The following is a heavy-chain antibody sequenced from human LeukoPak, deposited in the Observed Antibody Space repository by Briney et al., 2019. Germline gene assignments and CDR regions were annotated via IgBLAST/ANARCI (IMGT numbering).Heavy chain of an antibody. CDR1: GGTFSSYA. CDR3: ARFAVHRRITVAGQFGLDY. Sequence: SVKVSCKASGGTFSSYAISWVRQAPGQGLEWMGGIIPIFGTANYAQKFQGRVTITADESTSTAYMELSSLRSEDTAVYYCARFAVHRRITVAGQFGLDYWGQGTLVSVSS. V-gene: IGHV1-69*13. J-gene: IGHJ4*02. CDR2: IIPIFGTA. D-gene: IGHD6-19*01.